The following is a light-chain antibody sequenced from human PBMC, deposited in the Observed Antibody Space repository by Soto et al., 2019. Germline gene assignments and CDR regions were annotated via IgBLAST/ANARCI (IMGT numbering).Light chain of an antibody. J-gene: IGLJ1*01. CDR2: EVN. CDR1: SSDVGTYTL. V-gene: IGLV2-23*02. Sequence: QSALTQPASVSGSPGQSITISCTGTSSDVGTYTLVSWYQQHPGKAPKLVIYEVNKRPAGVSKRFSGSKSGDTASLTISGLLAYDSADYYSSSYAGPTTFYVFGPGTTLTVL. CDR3: SSYAGPTTFYV.